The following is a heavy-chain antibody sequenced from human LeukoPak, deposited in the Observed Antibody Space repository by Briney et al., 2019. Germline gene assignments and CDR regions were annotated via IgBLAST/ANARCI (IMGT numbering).Heavy chain of an antibody. CDR1: GDSFSSVTDY. J-gene: IGHJ4*02. CDR2: GDYSGST. D-gene: IGHD6-25*01. CDR3: ARRPSGFDY. V-gene: IGHV4-39*01. Sequence: PSETLSLTCTVSGDSFSSVTDYWAWIRQPPGKGLEWIASGDYSGSTYYNPSLKSRVTISVDTSKNQFSLKLSSVTAADTAVYYCARRPSGFDYWGQGTLVTVSS.